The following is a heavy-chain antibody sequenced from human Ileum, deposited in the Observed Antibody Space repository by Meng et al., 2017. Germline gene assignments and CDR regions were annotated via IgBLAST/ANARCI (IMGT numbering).Heavy chain of an antibody. CDR2: THYRSKWYY. Sequence: QVGPGLGKPSLPLFLACVISGDSVPSPTAAWNWFRPSPSRGLEWLGRTHYRSKWYYEYAVSVKSRISVNPDTSKNQFSLQLNSVTPEDTAVYFCARENSGWFFWGQGALVTVSS. V-gene: IGHV6-1*01. CDR3: ARENSGWFF. J-gene: IGHJ4*02. CDR1: GDSVPSPTAA. D-gene: IGHD6-19*01.